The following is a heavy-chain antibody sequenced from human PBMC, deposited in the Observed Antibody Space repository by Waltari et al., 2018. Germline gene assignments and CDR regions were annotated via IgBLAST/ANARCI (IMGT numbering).Heavy chain of an antibody. CDR1: GFHFRSHA. D-gene: IGHD3-16*02. CDR2: ISGSGDST. CDR3: AKDRPSFGGVIGVLDS. J-gene: IGHJ4*02. Sequence: EVQLVESGGGLVQPGGSLSLSCAASGFHFRSHAMVWVRQAPGKGLEWVSAISGSGDSTYYADSLKGRFTISRDNSKNTLSLQINTLTAEDTALYYCAKDRPSFGGVIGVLDSWGQGTLVTVSS. V-gene: IGHV3-23*04.